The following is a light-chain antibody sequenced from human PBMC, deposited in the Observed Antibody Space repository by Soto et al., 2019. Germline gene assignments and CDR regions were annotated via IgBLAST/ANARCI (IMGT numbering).Light chain of an antibody. CDR2: AAY. V-gene: IGKV1-27*01. J-gene: IGKJ3*01. CDR3: QQSYSTLA. CDR1: QDISTY. Sequence: DIQMTQAPSSLSASVGDRVTITCRARQDISTYLAWYQQKPGKVPKLLISAAYTLQSGVPPRFSGSGSGTDFTLTISSLQPEDVATYYCQQSYSTLAFGPGTKVDIK.